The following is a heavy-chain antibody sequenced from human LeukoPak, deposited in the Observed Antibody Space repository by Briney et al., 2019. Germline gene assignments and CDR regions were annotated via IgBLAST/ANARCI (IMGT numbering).Heavy chain of an antibody. CDR3: SRAGFWSGNYVH. J-gene: IGHJ4*02. Sequence: GGSLRLSCAAAGFSFGSYGMHWVRQAPGKGLEWVSYISSDASTTYDADSVKGRFTISRDNAKNSLYLQLNSLRAEDTAVYYCSRAGFWSGNYVHWGQGTLVTVSS. CDR2: ISSDASTT. V-gene: IGHV3-48*03. D-gene: IGHD3-3*01. CDR1: GFSFGSYG.